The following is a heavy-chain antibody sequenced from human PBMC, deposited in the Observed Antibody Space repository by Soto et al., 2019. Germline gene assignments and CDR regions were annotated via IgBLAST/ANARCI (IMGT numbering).Heavy chain of an antibody. CDR2: ITGSSDTI. CDR1: GFIFSSCK. Sequence: GGSLRLSCAASGFIFSSCKMSWVRQAPGKGLEWVADITGSSDTIHYADSVKGRFTISRDNAKNSLSLQMNTLRAEDSALYYCARSDGLGYCNGNSCFALWGQGTLVTVSS. J-gene: IGHJ5*02. V-gene: IGHV3-48*01. CDR3: ARSDGLGYCNGNSCFAL. D-gene: IGHD2-15*01.